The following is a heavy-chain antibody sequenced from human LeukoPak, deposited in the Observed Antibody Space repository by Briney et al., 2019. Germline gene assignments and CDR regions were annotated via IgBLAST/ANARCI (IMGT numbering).Heavy chain of an antibody. CDR1: GFTVSGNY. CDR3: ARGGARSPFDY. V-gene: IGHV3-53*01. Sequence: GGSLRLSCVASGFTVSGNYMSWVRQAPGKGLEWVSVIYSGGSTYYADSVRGRFTISRHNSMNTLYLQMNSLRAEDTAVYNCARGGARSPFDYWGQGTLVTVSS. J-gene: IGHJ4*02. CDR2: IYSGGST.